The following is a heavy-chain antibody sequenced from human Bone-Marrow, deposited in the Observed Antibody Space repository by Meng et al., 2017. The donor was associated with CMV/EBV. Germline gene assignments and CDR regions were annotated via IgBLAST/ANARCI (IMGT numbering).Heavy chain of an antibody. V-gene: IGHV3-9*01. CDR2: ISWNSGSI. J-gene: IGHJ3*02. CDR3: ASRNPAAGGAFDI. D-gene: IGHD2-2*01. CDR1: GFTFDDYA. Sequence: SLKIPCAASGFTFDDYAMHWVRQAPGKGLEWVSGISWNSGSIGYADSVKGRFTISRDNAKNSLYLQMNSLRAEDTAVFYCASRNPAAGGAFDIWGQGTMVTVSS.